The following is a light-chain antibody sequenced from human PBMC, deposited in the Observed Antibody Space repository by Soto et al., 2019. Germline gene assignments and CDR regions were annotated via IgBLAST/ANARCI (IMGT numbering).Light chain of an antibody. CDR2: NNN. J-gene: IGLJ7*01. CDR1: NSNIGSHT. Sequence: QAVVTQPPSASGTPGQRVTISCSGSNSNIGSHTVNWYQQLPGTAPKLLIYNNNQRPSGVPDRFSGSKSGPSASLAISGLQSEDEADYYCATWDESLNGGVFGGGTKLTVL. CDR3: ATWDESLNGGV. V-gene: IGLV1-44*01.